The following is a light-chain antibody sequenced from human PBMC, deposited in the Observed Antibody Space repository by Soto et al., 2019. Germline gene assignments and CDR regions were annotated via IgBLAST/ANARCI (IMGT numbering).Light chain of an antibody. V-gene: IGLV2-11*01. J-gene: IGLJ1*01. Sequence: SILTEPRSVSYSPGQSVTISCTGSYSDVGTFYFVSLYQQYPGKGPKLIIYDVTERPSGVPDRFSGSKSGNTASLTISGLQAEDEADYYCCSYAGSYPYIFGSGTKVTVL. CDR2: DVT. CDR1: YSDVGTFYF. CDR3: CSYAGSYPYI.